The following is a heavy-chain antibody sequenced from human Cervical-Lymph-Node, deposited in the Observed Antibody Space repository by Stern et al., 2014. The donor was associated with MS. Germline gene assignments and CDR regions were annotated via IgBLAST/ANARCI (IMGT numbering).Heavy chain of an antibody. CDR2: IDPKNGDT. Sequence: VQLVESGAEARKPGASVKVSCKASGYSFIDYYIHWVRQAPGQRLEWMGRIDPKNGDTEYSQKFRGRVTMTRDTSISTAYFCARRYSGYVMANYFDYWGQGKLVTVSS. V-gene: IGHV1-2*05. D-gene: IGHD5-12*01. CDR3: Y. J-gene: IGHJ4*02. CDR1: GYSFIDYY.